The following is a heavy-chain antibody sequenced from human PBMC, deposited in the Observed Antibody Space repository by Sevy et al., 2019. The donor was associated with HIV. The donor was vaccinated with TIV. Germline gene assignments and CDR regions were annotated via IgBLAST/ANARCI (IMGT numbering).Heavy chain of an antibody. CDR3: ARDHSSSGYSFDY. Sequence: GGSLRLSCAASGFTFISYAMHWVRQAPGKGLEGVAVISYDGSNKYYADSVKGRFNISRDNSKNTLYLQMNSLRAEDTALYYCARDHSSSGYSFDYWGQGTLVTVSS. J-gene: IGHJ4*02. V-gene: IGHV3-30-3*01. CDR2: ISYDGSNK. CDR1: GFTFISYA. D-gene: IGHD6-19*01.